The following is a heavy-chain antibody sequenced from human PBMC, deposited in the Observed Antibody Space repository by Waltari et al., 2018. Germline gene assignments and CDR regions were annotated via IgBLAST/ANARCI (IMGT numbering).Heavy chain of an antibody. V-gene: IGHV3-7*01. Sequence: EVKLVDSGGGLVQPGGALRLSCAASGFMFSTNWMSWVRQAPGKGLEWVANIKEDGSEEYYVDSVKVRFTISRDNAKTSLYLQMNSLRVEDTAVYYCARDGDGYPDWGQGSLVIVSS. D-gene: IGHD5-12*01. J-gene: IGHJ4*02. CDR1: GFMFSTNW. CDR2: IKEDGSEE. CDR3: ARDGDGYPD.